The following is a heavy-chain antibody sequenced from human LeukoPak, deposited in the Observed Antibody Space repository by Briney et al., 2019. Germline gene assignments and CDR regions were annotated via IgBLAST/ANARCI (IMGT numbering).Heavy chain of an antibody. CDR3: ARQRRDSSGYYSDFDN. Sequence: GGSLRLSCAPSGFTVSTNYMNWVRQAPGKGLEWVSVIYSGGSTYYADSVKGRFTISRDDAQNSLYLQMNSLRAEDTAVYYCARQRRDSSGYYSDFDNWGQGTLVTVSS. J-gene: IGHJ4*02. V-gene: IGHV3-66*04. CDR2: IYSGGST. CDR1: GFTVSTNY. D-gene: IGHD3-22*01.